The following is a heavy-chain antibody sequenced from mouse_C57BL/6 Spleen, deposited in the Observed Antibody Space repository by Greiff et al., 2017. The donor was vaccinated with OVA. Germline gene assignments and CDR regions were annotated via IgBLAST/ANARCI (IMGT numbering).Heavy chain of an antibody. CDR2: ISDGGSYT. CDR3: ARAAYYSNYGYFDV. V-gene: IGHV5-4*01. D-gene: IGHD2-5*01. CDR1: GFTFSSYA. J-gene: IGHJ1*03. Sequence: EVQVVESGGGLVKPGGSLKLSCAASGFTFSSYAMSWVRQTPEKRLEWVATISDGGSYTYYPDNVKGRFTISRDNAKNNLYLQMSHLKSEDTAMYYCARAAYYSNYGYFDVWGTGTTVTVSS.